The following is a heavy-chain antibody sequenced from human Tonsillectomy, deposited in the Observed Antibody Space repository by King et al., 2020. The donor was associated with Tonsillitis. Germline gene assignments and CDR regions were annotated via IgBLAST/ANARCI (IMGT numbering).Heavy chain of an antibody. CDR1: GTTFSSYD. D-gene: IGHD3-10*01. J-gene: IGHJ3*01. Sequence: QLVQSGAEVKKPGASVKVSCRASGTTFSSYDINWVRQATGQGLEWMGWMNPNSGNTGCAQKFQGRVTMTRDTSISTAYMELSSLRSEDTAVYYCAGSFGTTSRGFDLWGQGTMVTVSS. V-gene: IGHV1-8*01. CDR3: AGSFGTTSRGFDL. CDR2: MNPNSGNT.